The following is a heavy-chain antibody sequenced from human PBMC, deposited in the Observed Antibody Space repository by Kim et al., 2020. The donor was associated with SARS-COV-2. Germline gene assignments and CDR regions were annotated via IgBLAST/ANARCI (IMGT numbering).Heavy chain of an antibody. CDR2: IIPILGIA. D-gene: IGHD6-19*01. V-gene: IGHV1-69*04. CDR3: EAVAGRGEDY. CDR1: GGTFSSYA. Sequence: SVKVSCKASGGTFSSYAISWVRQAPGQGLEWMGRIIPILGIAHYAQKFQGRVTITADKSTSTAYMELSSLRSEDTAVYYCEAVAGRGEDYWGQGTLVTV. J-gene: IGHJ4*02.